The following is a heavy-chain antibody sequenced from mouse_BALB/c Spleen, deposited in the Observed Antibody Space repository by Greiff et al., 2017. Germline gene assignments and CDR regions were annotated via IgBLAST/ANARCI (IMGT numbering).Heavy chain of an antibody. D-gene: IGHD1-1*01. J-gene: IGHJ3*01. Sequence: EVQVVESGGGLVKPGGSLKLSCAASGFTFSSYAMSWVRQTPEKRLEWVASISSGGSTYYPDSVKGRFTISRDNARNILYLQMSSLRSEDTAMYYCAREDYGSILAYWGQGTLVTVSA. CDR3: AREDYGSILAY. CDR2: ISSGGST. CDR1: GFTFSSYA. V-gene: IGHV5-6-5*01.